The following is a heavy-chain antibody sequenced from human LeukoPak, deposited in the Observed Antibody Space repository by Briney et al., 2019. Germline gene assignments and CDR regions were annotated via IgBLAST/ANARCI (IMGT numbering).Heavy chain of an antibody. V-gene: IGHV4-38-2*02. D-gene: IGHD3-10*01. CDR1: GYSISSGYY. Sequence: SETLSLNCNVSGYSISSGYYWGWIRQPPEKGLQWIGSIYNTGSTYYNPSLKSRITISVDTSKNQFSLRVTSVTATDTAVYYCARVPPHYYGTGSPDWGQGTLVTVSA. CDR2: IYNTGST. CDR3: ARVPPHYYGTGSPD. J-gene: IGHJ4*02.